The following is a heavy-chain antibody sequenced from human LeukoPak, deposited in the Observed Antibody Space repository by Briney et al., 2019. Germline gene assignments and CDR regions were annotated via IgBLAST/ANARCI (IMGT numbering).Heavy chain of an antibody. CDR3: AKDRRIAVAGTMVDY. CDR2: ISGSGGST. Sequence: PGGSLRLSCAASGFIFSSYAMSWVRQAPGKGLEWVSAISGSGGSTYYADSVKGRFTISRDNSKNTLYLQMSSLRAEDTAVYYCAKDRRIAVAGTMVDYWGQGIPVTVST. CDR1: GFIFSSYA. V-gene: IGHV3-23*01. D-gene: IGHD6-19*01. J-gene: IGHJ4*02.